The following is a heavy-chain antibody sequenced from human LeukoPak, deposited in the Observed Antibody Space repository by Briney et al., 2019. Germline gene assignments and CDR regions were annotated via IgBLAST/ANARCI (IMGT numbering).Heavy chain of an antibody. CDR3: ASCAATLSYYYYGMDV. D-gene: IGHD2-15*01. J-gene: IGHJ6*02. CDR2: FDPEDGET. V-gene: IGHV1-24*01. Sequence: ASVKVSCKVSGYTLTELSMHWVRQAPGKGLEWMGGFDPEDGETIYAQKFQGRVTMTEDTSTDTAYMELSSLRSEDTAVYYCASCAATLSYYYYGMDVWGQGTTVTVSS. CDR1: GYTLTELS.